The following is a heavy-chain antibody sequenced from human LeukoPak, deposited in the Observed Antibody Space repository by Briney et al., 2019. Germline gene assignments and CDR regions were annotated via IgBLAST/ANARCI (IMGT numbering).Heavy chain of an antibody. CDR1: GFTFSSSW. D-gene: IGHD1-26*01. CDR2: INSDGSTT. Sequence: PGGSLRLSCAASGFTFSSSWMDWVRQAPGKGLVWVSHINSDGSTTNYADSVKGRFTISRDNAKNTLYLQMNSLRAEDTAVYYCARPNSGSWFGPWGQGTLVTVSS. CDR3: ARPNSGSWFGP. V-gene: IGHV3-74*01. J-gene: IGHJ5*02.